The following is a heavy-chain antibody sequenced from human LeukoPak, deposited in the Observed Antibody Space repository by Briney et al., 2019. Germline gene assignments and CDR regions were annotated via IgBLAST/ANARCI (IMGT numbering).Heavy chain of an antibody. CDR3: ARFWSAYYHFDY. J-gene: IGHJ4*02. D-gene: IGHD3-3*01. V-gene: IGHV3-23*01. Sequence: GGSLRLSCAASGFTFSSYAMSWVRQAPGKGLEWVSAISGGGSTYYADSVKGRFTISRDNFKDTLYLQMNSLRAEDTAVYYCARFWSAYYHFDYWGQGTLVTVSS. CDR1: GFTFSSYA. CDR2: ISGGGST.